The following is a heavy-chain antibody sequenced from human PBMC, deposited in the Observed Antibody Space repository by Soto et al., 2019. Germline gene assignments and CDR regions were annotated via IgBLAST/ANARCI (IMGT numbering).Heavy chain of an antibody. V-gene: IGHV4-34*01. CDR1: GGSFSGYS. J-gene: IGHJ5*02. CDR2: INHSGST. Sequence: PPDTLSLTCAVYGGSFSGYSWGWIRQPPGKGLEWIGEINHSGSTNYNPSLKSRVTISVDTSKNQFSLKLSSVTAADTAVYYCARTGYCSSTSCRNWFDPWGQGTLVTVSS. D-gene: IGHD2-2*01. CDR3: ARTGYCSSTSCRNWFDP.